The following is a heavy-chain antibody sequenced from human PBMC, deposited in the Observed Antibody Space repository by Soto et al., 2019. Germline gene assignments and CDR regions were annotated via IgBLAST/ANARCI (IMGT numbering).Heavy chain of an antibody. CDR1: GCTFTGYY. CDR3: ARELTGTTYLYY. CDR2: INPNSGGT. V-gene: IGHV1-2*04. Sequence: ASVKVSCKASGCTFTGYYMHWVRQAPGQGLEWMGWINPNSGGTNYAQKFQGWVTMTRDTSISTAYMELSRLRSDDTAVYYCARELTGTTYLYYWGQGTLVTVSS. J-gene: IGHJ4*02. D-gene: IGHD1-20*01.